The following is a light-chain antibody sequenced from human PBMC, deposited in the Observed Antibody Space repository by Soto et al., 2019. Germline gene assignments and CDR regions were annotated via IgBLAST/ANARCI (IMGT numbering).Light chain of an antibody. J-gene: IGLJ2*01. Sequence: HSALTQPPSASGSPGQSVTISCTGTSSDVGGYNYVSWYQQHPGKAPKFMIYEVSKRPSGVPDRFSGSKSGNTASLTVSGLQAEDEADYYCSSYAGSNNVVFGGGTTLTVL. V-gene: IGLV2-8*01. CDR1: SSDVGGYNY. CDR3: SSYAGSNNVV. CDR2: EVS.